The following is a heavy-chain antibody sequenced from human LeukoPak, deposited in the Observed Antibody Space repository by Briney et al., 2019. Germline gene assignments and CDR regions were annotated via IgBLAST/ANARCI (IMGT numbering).Heavy chain of an antibody. CDR3: AIEGRYSTFDY. Sequence: GGSLRLSCAASGFTFSSYAMSWFRQAPGKGLEWVSAISGSGGSTYYTDSVKGRFTISRDNSKNTLYLQMNSLRAEDTAVYYCAIEGRYSTFDYWGQGTLVTVSS. D-gene: IGHD5-18*01. CDR1: GFTFSSYA. J-gene: IGHJ4*02. V-gene: IGHV3-23*01. CDR2: ISGSGGST.